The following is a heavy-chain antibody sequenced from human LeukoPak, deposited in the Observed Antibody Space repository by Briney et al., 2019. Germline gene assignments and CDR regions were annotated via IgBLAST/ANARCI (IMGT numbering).Heavy chain of an antibody. CDR3: ARGSSGWYPIDY. J-gene: IGHJ4*02. CDR2: ISSSSSYI. CDR1: GFTFSSYS. Sequence: GGPLRLSCAASGFTFSSYSMNWVRQAPGKGLEWVSSISSSSSYIYYADSVKGRFTISRDNAKNSLYLQMNSLRAEDTAVYYCARGSSGWYPIDYWGQGTLVTVSS. V-gene: IGHV3-21*01. D-gene: IGHD6-19*01.